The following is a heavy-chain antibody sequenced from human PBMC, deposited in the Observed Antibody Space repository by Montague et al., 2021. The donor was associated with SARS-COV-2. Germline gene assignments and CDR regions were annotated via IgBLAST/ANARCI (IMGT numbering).Heavy chain of an antibody. V-gene: IGHV4-39*01. CDR3: ARHYGVVVPAAIYYSYGMDV. Sequence: SETLSLTCTVSGGSISSSSYYWGWIRQPPGKGLEWIGSVYYSGSTYYDPSLKSRVTISVDTSKNQFSLKLSSVTAADTAVYYCARHYGVVVPAAIYYSYGMDVWGQGTTVTVSS. D-gene: IGHD2-2*02. CDR2: VYYSGST. J-gene: IGHJ6*02. CDR1: GGSISSSSYY.